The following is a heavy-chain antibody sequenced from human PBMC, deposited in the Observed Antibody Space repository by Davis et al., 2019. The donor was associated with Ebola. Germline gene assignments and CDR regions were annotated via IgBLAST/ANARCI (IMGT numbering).Heavy chain of an antibody. V-gene: IGHV3-11*01. J-gene: IGHJ4*02. Sequence: GESLKISCAASGFTFSDYYMSWIRQAPGKGLEWVSYISSSGSTIYYADSVKGRFTISRDNAKNSLYLQMNSPRAEDTAVYYCARGVTMIVVAITGSYYFDYWGQGTLVTVSS. CDR1: GFTFSDYY. D-gene: IGHD3-22*01. CDR3: ARGVTMIVVAITGSYYFDY. CDR2: ISSSGSTI.